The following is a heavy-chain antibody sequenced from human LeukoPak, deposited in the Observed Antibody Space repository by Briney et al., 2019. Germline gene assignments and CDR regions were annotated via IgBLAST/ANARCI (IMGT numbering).Heavy chain of an antibody. V-gene: IGHV3-23*01. D-gene: IGHD2-2*01. J-gene: IGHJ4*02. CDR1: GFTFSGFA. CDR3: ASHCTSASCYAY. CDR2: ISGSGSNT. Sequence: GGSLTLSCTASGFTFSGFAMRWVRQAPGKGLEWVSDISGSGSNTDYADSVKGRFTIARDNSKNTLYLQMNNLRAEDTALYSCASHCTSASCYAYWGQGTLVTVSS.